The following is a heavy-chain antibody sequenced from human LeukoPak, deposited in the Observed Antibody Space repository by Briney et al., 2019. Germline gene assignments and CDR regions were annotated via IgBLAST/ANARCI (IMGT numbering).Heavy chain of an antibody. Sequence: GGSLRLSCAASGFTFDDYAMHWVRQAPGKGLEWVSGINWNSGSIDSADSVKGRFTISRDNAVNSLYLQMNSLRAEDTALYYCAKGYCISTKCFFDYWGQGTLVTVSS. J-gene: IGHJ4*02. CDR2: INWNSGSI. V-gene: IGHV3-9*01. D-gene: IGHD2-2*01. CDR3: AKGYCISTKCFFDY. CDR1: GFTFDDYA.